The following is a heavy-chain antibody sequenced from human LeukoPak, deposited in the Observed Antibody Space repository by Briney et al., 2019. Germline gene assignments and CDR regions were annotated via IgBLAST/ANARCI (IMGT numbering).Heavy chain of an antibody. J-gene: IGHJ5*02. V-gene: IGHV1-69*04. Sequence: SVKVSCKASGGTFSSYAISWVRQAPGQGLEWMGRIIPILGIANYAQKFQGRVTITADKSTSTAYMELSSLRSDDTAVYYCARERRYSGSYWEYNWFDPWGQGTLVTVSS. CDR1: GGTFSSYA. CDR3: ARERRYSGSYWEYNWFDP. CDR2: IIPILGIA. D-gene: IGHD1-26*01.